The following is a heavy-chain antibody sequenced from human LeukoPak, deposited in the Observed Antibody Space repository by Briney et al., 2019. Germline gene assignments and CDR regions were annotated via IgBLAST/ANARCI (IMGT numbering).Heavy chain of an antibody. Sequence: PGGSLRLSCAASGFTFSDYWMTWVRQAPGKGLEWVSYISSSGSTIYYADSVKGRFTISRDNAKNSLYLQMNSLRAEDTAVYYCARDRQQRAPFDHWGQGTLVTVSS. D-gene: IGHD1-1*01. CDR2: ISSSGSTI. CDR3: ARDRQQRAPFDH. J-gene: IGHJ5*02. CDR1: GFTFSDYW. V-gene: IGHV3-48*04.